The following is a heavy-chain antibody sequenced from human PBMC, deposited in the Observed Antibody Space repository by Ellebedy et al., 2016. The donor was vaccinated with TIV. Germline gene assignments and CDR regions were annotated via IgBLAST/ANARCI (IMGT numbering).Heavy chain of an antibody. CDR3: AKDGTIGHYNYLDV. J-gene: IGHJ6*02. V-gene: IGHV3-33*06. CDR1: GFSFSIYG. Sequence: GESLKISCAASGFSFSIYGMHWVRQAPGKGLEWVAVIWDDGSKKYYADSVKGRFTVSRDNSKKMMYLQMNSLRAEDTAVYFCAKDGTIGHYNYLDVWGQGTTVTVSS. CDR2: IWDDGSKK. D-gene: IGHD2-8*01.